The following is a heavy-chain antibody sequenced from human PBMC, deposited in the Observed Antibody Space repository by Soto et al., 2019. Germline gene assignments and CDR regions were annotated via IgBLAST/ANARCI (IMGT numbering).Heavy chain of an antibody. D-gene: IGHD3-3*01. Sequence: QVQLVESGGGVVQPGRSLRLSCAASGFTFSSYGMHWVRQAPGKGLEWVAVISYDGSNKYYADSVKGRFTISRDNSKNKLYLQMNSLRAEDTAVYYCAKTLLPRSSGYYRGKDYYYYGMDVWGQGTTVTVSS. CDR1: GFTFSSYG. CDR3: AKTLLPRSSGYYRGKDYYYYGMDV. J-gene: IGHJ6*02. V-gene: IGHV3-30*18. CDR2: ISYDGSNK.